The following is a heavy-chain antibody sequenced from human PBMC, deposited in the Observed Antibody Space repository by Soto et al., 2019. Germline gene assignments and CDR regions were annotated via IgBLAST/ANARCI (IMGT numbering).Heavy chain of an antibody. V-gene: IGHV1-2*04. CDR2: INPNSGGT. Sequence: ASVKVSCKASGYTFTGYYMHWVRQAPGQGLEWMGWINPNSGGTNYAQKFQGWVTMTRDTSISTAYMELSRLRSDDTAVYYCAIGRGTMVRGGNWFAPWGQGTLVTVS. D-gene: IGHD3-10*01. CDR3: AIGRGTMVRGGNWFAP. CDR1: GYTFTGYY. J-gene: IGHJ5*02.